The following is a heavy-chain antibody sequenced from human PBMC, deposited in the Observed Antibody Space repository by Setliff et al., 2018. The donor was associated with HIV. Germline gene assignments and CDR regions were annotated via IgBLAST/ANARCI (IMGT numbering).Heavy chain of an antibody. J-gene: IGHJ6*02. CDR2: ISSSGGTI. CDR1: GFTFRNYE. Sequence: GGSLRLSCAASGFTFRNYEMNWVRQAPGKGLEWVSHISSSGGTINYADSVRGRFNISRDNAENSLYLEINNVRVEDTAIYFCARERVESSYYYYGLDVWGQGTTVTVSS. V-gene: IGHV3-48*03. D-gene: IGHD3-10*01. CDR3: ARERVESSYYYYGLDV.